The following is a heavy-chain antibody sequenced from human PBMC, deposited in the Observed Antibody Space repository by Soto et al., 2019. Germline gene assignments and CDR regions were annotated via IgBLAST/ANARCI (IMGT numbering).Heavy chain of an antibody. J-gene: IGHJ4*02. D-gene: IGHD3-10*01. Sequence: ASVKVSCKASGGTFSSYAISWVRQAPGQGLEWMGGIIPIFGTANYAQKFQGRVTITADESTSTAYMELSSLRSEDTAVYYCARATMVRGVIISPASGLFDYWGQRTLVTVSS. CDR3: ARATMVRGVIISPASGLFDY. CDR1: GGTFSSYA. V-gene: IGHV1-69*13. CDR2: IIPIFGTA.